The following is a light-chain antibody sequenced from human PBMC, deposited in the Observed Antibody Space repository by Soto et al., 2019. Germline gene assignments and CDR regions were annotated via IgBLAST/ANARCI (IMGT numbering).Light chain of an antibody. CDR1: QDISMY. V-gene: IGKV1-33*01. CDR2: DAS. Sequence: GDRVTITCQASQDISMYLNWYRQKPGQAPEVLIYDASKLARGVPSRFSGSGSGTHFTFTVTSLQPEDFATYYCQHRDTLLTFGGGTTVEV. J-gene: IGKJ4*01. CDR3: QHRDTLLT.